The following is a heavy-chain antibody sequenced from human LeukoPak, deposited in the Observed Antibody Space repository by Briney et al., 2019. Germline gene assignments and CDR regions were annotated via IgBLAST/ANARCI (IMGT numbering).Heavy chain of an antibody. D-gene: IGHD3-3*01. CDR2: INPNSGGT. V-gene: IGHV1-2*02. CDR3: ARDYTEVWSGYY. Sequence: ASVKVSCKASGGTFSSYAISWVRQAPGQGLEWMGWINPNSGGTNYAQKFQGRVTMTRDTSISTAYMELSRLRSDDTAVYYCARDYTEVWSGYYWGQGTLVTVSS. CDR1: GGTFSSYA. J-gene: IGHJ4*02.